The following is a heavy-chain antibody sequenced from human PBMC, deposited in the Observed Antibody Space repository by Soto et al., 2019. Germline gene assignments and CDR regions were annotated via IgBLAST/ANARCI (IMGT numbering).Heavy chain of an antibody. D-gene: IGHD3-22*01. J-gene: IGHJ6*02. V-gene: IGHV1-18*01. Sequence: ASVKVSCKSSGYPFTHYGITWIRQAPGQGLEWMGWISPFNGNTNYGQTLQGRVTLTTDTFTSTVYMELRSLRSDDTAVYYCARDLSFDGSYYYGIDFCAQRTTVPVSS. CDR1: GYPFTHYG. CDR3: ARDLSFDGSYYYGIDF. CDR2: ISPFNGNT.